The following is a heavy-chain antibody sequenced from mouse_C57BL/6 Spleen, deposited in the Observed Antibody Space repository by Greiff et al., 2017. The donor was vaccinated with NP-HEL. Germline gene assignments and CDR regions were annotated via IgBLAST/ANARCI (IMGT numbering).Heavy chain of an antibody. CDR3: TRGGGNHLYAMDY. J-gene: IGHJ4*01. V-gene: IGHV1-15*01. Sequence: QVHVKQSGAELVRPGASVTLSCKASGYTFTDYEMHWVKQTPVHGLEWIGAIDPETGGTAYNQKFKGKAILTADKSSSTAYMELRSLTSEDSAVYYCTRGGGNHLYAMDYWGQGTSVTVSS. CDR2: IDPETGGT. D-gene: IGHD2-1*01. CDR1: GYTFTDYE.